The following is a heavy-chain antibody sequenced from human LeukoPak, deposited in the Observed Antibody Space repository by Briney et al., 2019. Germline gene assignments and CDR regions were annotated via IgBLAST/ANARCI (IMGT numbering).Heavy chain of an antibody. CDR1: GFTFSSYW. Sequence: RAGGSLRLSCAASGFTFSSYWMHWVRQAPGKGLVWVSRINSDGSRTSYADSVKGRFSISRDNAKNTLYLQMNSLRAEDTAVYYCATDVSSSWYPNILNWGQGTLVTVSS. CDR3: ATDVSSSWYPNILN. CDR2: INSDGSRT. D-gene: IGHD6-13*01. V-gene: IGHV3-74*01. J-gene: IGHJ4*02.